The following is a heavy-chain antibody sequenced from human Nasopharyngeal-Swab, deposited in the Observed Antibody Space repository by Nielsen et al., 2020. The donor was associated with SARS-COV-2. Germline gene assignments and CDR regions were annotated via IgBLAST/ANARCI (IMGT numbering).Heavy chain of an antibody. D-gene: IGHD2-15*01. CDR3: ASGYRGKTCSGGSCYSGDY. CDR1: GGSISSYY. Sequence: SETLSLTCTVSGGSISSYYWSWIRQPPGKGLEWIGYIYYSGSTYYNPSLKSRVTITVDTSKNQFSLKLSSVTAADTAVYYCASGYRGKTCSGGSCYSGDYWGQGTLVTVSS. CDR2: IYYSGST. J-gene: IGHJ4*02. V-gene: IGHV4-59*01.